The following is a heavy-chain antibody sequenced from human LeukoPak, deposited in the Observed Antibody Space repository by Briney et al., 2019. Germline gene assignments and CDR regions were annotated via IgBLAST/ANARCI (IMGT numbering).Heavy chain of an antibody. J-gene: IGHJ4*02. CDR1: GYTFTSYD. Sequence: ASVKVSCKASGYTFTSYDINWVRQATGQGLEWMGWMNPNSGNTGYAQKFQDRVTMTRNTSISTAYMELSSLRSEDTAVYYCARGRAAAATTSFDYWGQGTLVTVSS. V-gene: IGHV1-8*01. D-gene: IGHD6-13*01. CDR2: MNPNSGNT. CDR3: ARGRAAAATTSFDY.